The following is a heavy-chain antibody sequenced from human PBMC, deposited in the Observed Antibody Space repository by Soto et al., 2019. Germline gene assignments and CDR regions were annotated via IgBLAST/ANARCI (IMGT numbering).Heavy chain of an antibody. CDR1: GGSFSGYY. CDR3: ARGPGYCSSTSCYHFDY. Sequence: SAPLDLTCGCYGGSFSGYYWNWIRQPPGKGLEWIGEINHSGSTNYNPSLKSRVTISVDTSKNQFSLKLSSVTAADTAVYYCARGPGYCSSTSCYHFDYWGQGTLVTVSS. J-gene: IGHJ4*02. D-gene: IGHD2-2*01. CDR2: INHSGST. V-gene: IGHV4-34*01.